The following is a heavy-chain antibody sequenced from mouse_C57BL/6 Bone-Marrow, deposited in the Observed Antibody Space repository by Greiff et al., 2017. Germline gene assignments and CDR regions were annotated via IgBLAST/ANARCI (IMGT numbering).Heavy chain of an antibody. J-gene: IGHJ1*03. CDR2: INPSNGGT. CDR3: ARRGYCGPYWYFDV. V-gene: IGHV1-53*01. D-gene: IGHD2-14*01. CDR1: GYTFTSYW. Sequence: QVQLQQPGTELVKPGASVKLSCKASGYTFTSYWMHWVKQRPGQGLEWIGNINPSNGGTNYNEKFKSKATLTVDKSSSTAYMQLSSLTSEDSAVYCCARRGYCGPYWYFDVWGTGTTVTVSS.